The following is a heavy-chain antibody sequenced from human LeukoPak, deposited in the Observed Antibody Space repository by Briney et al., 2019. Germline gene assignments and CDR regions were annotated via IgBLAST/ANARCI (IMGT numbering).Heavy chain of an antibody. D-gene: IGHD3-22*01. CDR2: INSDGSST. CDR3: ARDRVNYDSSGYYY. CDR1: GFTFSIYW. V-gene: IGHV3-74*01. J-gene: IGHJ4*02. Sequence: GGSLRLSCAASGFTFSIYWMHWVRQAPGKGLVWVSRINSDGSSTSYTDSVKGRFTISRDNAKNTLYLQMNSLRAEDTAVYFCARDRVNYDSSGYYYSGQGTLVTVSS.